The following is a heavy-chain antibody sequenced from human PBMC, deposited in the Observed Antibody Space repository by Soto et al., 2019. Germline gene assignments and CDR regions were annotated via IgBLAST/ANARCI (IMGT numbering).Heavy chain of an antibody. Sequence: GGSRRVACPEAGCTVSGCCGNLVRQAPGKGLLWVARINRDGSTTTYADSVRGRFTISRDNAKGMVYLQLDSLRGDDTAVYYCARHGLVVQAFDLWGQGTLVTVSS. CDR2: INRDGSTT. CDR3: ARHGLVVQAFDL. D-gene: IGHD2-2*01. V-gene: IGHV3-74*03. J-gene: IGHJ5*02. CDR1: GCTVSGCC.